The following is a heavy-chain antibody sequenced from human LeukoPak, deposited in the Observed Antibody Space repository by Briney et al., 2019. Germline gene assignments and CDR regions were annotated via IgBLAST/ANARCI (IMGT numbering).Heavy chain of an antibody. D-gene: IGHD3-3*01. V-gene: IGHV4-39*01. Sequence: PSETLSLTCTVSGGSISSSSYYWGWIRQPPGKGLEWIGSIYYSGSTYYNPSLKSRVTISVDTSRNQFSLKLSSVTAADTAVYYCARHYREWSGFDYWGQGTLVTVSS. CDR2: IYYSGST. CDR3: ARHYREWSGFDY. CDR1: GGSISSSSYY. J-gene: IGHJ4*02.